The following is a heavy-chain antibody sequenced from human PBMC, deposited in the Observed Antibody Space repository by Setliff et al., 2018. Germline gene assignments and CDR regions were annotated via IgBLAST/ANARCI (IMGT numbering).Heavy chain of an antibody. CDR2: IYYSGST. D-gene: IGHD3-10*02. CDR3: NSGMIDY. J-gene: IGHJ4*02. CDR1: GGSISSGDYY. V-gene: IGHV4-30-4*02. Sequence: SETLSLTCTVSGGSISSGDYYWSWIRQPPGKGLEWIGYIYYSGSTYYNPSLKSRVTISVDTSKNQFSLRVEDTAVYYCVRDSGNSGMIDYWGQGTPVTVSS.